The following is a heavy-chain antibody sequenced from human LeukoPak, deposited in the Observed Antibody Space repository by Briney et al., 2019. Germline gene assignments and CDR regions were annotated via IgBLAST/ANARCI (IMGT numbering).Heavy chain of an antibody. V-gene: IGHV1-69*04. Sequence: SVKVSCKASGGTFSSYAISWVRQAPGQGLEWMGRIIPILGIANYAQKFQGRVTITRDTSASTAYMELSSLRSEDTAVYYCARDLGYCSSTSCYGPWFDPWGQGTLVTVSS. CDR2: IIPILGIA. CDR1: GGTFSSYA. CDR3: ARDLGYCSSTSCYGPWFDP. J-gene: IGHJ5*02. D-gene: IGHD2-2*01.